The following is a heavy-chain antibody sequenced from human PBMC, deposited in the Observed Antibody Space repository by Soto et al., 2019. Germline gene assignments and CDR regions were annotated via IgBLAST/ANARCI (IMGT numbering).Heavy chain of an antibody. D-gene: IGHD6-19*01. J-gene: IGHJ4*02. Sequence: QVQLQDSGLVLVKPSETLSLTCTVSGGSVSSGSYYWSWIRQPPGKGLEWIGYIYYSGSTNYNPSLKSRVTISVDTSKNQFSLKLSSVTAADTAVYYCARGRGWMVMTLAFDYWGQGTLVTVSS. CDR1: GGSVSSGSYY. CDR2: IYYSGST. V-gene: IGHV4-61*01. CDR3: ARGRGWMVMTLAFDY.